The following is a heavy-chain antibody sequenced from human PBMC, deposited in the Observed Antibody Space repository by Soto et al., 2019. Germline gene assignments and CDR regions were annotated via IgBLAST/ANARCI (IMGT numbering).Heavy chain of an antibody. J-gene: IGHJ6*03. CDR1: GFTVSSNY. CDR2: IYSGGST. CDR3: ARSRGFWSGYYDYYYMDV. Sequence: EVQLVESGGGLVQPGGSLRLSCAASGFTVSSNYMSWVHQAPGKGLEWVSVIYSGGSTYYADSVKGRFTISRDNSKNTLYLQMNSLRAEDTAVYYCARSRGFWSGYYDYYYMDVWGKGTTVTVSS. D-gene: IGHD3-3*01. V-gene: IGHV3-66*01.